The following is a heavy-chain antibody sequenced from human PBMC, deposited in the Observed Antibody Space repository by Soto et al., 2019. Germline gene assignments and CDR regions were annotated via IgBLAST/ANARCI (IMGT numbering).Heavy chain of an antibody. Sequence: EVQLLESGGGLVQAGGSLRLSCAASGLAINTYGMSWVRQAPGRGLEWVSGITSSGDFTYYGDSVRGRFSISRDESKNALYLQMRNLRAEDTAVYHCVSAKGISLYEWYFYLWGRGTPVTVSS. V-gene: IGHV3-23*01. CDR1: GLAINTYG. D-gene: IGHD2-8*01. J-gene: IGHJ2*01. CDR3: VSAKGISLYEWYFYL. CDR2: ITSSGDFT.